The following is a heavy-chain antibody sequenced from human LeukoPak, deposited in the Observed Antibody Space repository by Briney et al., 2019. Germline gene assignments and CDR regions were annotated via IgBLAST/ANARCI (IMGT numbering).Heavy chain of an antibody. CDR1: GFTFGDYA. V-gene: IGHV3-49*03. J-gene: IGHJ4*02. D-gene: IGHD3-16*02. CDR3: TRSGDYVWGSYRVNYFDY. Sequence: SLRLSCTASGFTFGDYAMSWFRQAPGKGLEWVGFIRSKAYGGTTEYAASVKGRFTISRDDSKSIAYLQMNSLKTEDTAVYYCTRSGDYVWGSYRVNYFDYWGQGTLVTVSS. CDR2: IRSKAYGGTT.